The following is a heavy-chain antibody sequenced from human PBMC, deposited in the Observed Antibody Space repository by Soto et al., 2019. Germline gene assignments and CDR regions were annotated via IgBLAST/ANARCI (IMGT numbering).Heavy chain of an antibody. CDR3: ARCYCSLGSCYTLWHFHL. J-gene: IGHJ2*01. CDR1: GYTFTNYG. Sequence: QVQLVQSGAEVKKPGASVRVSCKASGYTFTNYGISLVRQAPGQGLEWMGWVGPYNGNTDHAQNIQGRVTMTTDTSTNTAYMELGSLRSDVTALYYCARCYCSLGSCYTLWHFHLWGRGTLVTVSS. CDR2: VGPYNGNT. V-gene: IGHV1-18*04. D-gene: IGHD2-15*01.